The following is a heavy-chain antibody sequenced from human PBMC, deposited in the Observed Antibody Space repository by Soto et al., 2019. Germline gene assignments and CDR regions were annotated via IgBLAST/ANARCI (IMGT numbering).Heavy chain of an antibody. CDR2: IFSDNER. D-gene: IGHD4-17*01. V-gene: IGHV2-26*01. CDR1: GFSLTTGKMG. CDR3: ARMNVDSYQFYYAMDV. Sequence: SGPTLVNPTETLTLTRTVSGFSLTTGKMGVSWIRQPPGKALEWLAHIFSDNERSYSTSLQGRLTISKDTSGSQVVLSMTNVDPVDTATYYCARMNVDSYQFYYAMDVWGQGTTVTVSS. J-gene: IGHJ6*02.